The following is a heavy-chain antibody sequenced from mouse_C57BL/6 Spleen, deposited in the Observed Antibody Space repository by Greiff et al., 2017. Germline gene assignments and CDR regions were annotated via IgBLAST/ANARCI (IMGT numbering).Heavy chain of an antibody. CDR1: GYTFTSYW. CDR2: IYPGSGST. D-gene: IGHD2-1*01. J-gene: IGHJ4*01. CDR3: ARTGGNYGGYYYAMDY. V-gene: IGHV1-55*01. Sequence: QVQLQQPGAELVKPGASVKMSCKASGYTFTSYWITWVKQRPGQGLEWIGDIYPGSGSTNYNEKFKSKATLTVDTSSSTAYMQLSSLTSEDSAVYYCARTGGNYGGYYYAMDYWGQGTSVTVSS.